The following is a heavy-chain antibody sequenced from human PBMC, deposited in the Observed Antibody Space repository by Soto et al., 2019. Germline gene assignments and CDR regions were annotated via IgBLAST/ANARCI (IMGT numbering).Heavy chain of an antibody. CDR1: GGTFSSYT. CDR2: IIPILGIA. V-gene: IGHV1-69*08. D-gene: IGHD2-2*03. Sequence: QVQLVQSGAEVKKPGSSVKVSCKASGGTFSSYTISWVRQAPGQGLEWMGRIIPILGIANYAQKFQGRVTITADKATSTAYMELSSLRSEDTAVYYCARDAVDIVVVPAATLKTWCFDPWGQGTLVTVSS. J-gene: IGHJ5*02. CDR3: ARDAVDIVVVPAATLKTWCFDP.